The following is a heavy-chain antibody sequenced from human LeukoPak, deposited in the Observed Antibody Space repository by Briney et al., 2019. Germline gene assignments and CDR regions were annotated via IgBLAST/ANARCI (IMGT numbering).Heavy chain of an antibody. CDR1: GYIFTGDY. CDR2: INPNSGGT. Sequence: ASVKVSCKASGYIFTGDYMHWVRQAPGQGLEWMGWINPNSGGTNYAQKFQGRVTMTRDTSISTAYMELSRLRSDDTAVYYCARDLKWNYFDYWGQGTLVTVSS. CDR3: ARDLKWNYFDY. V-gene: IGHV1-2*02. J-gene: IGHJ4*02. D-gene: IGHD1-26*01.